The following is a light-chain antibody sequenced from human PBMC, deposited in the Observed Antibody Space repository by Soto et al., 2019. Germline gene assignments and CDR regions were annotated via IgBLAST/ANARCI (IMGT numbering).Light chain of an antibody. CDR1: QSISSW. V-gene: IGKV1-5*01. CDR2: DAS. J-gene: IGKJ1*01. CDR3: QPSNSQGP. Sequence: GGRLTITVRASQSISSWLAWYQQKPGKAPKLLIYDASSLESGVPSRFSGSGSGTEFTLTINCLQPDDSATYYCQPSNSQGPFAQGTKVDTK.